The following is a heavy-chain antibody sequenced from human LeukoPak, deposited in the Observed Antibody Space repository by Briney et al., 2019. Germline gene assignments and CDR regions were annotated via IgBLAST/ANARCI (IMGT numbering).Heavy chain of an antibody. V-gene: IGHV3-21*01. D-gene: IGHD2-15*01. CDR1: GFTFSSYG. CDR2: ISSSSSYI. CDR3: ARDFRYCSGGSCPEDYGMDV. J-gene: IGHJ6*02. Sequence: GGSLRLSCAASGFTFSSYGMHWVRQAPGKGLEWVSSISSSSSYIYYADSVKGRFTISRDNAKNSLYLQMNSLRAEDTAVYYCARDFRYCSGGSCPEDYGMDVWGQGTTVTVSS.